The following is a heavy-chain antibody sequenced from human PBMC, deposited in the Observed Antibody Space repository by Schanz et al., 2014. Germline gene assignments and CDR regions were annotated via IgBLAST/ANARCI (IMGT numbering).Heavy chain of an antibody. CDR2: INPSGGST. CDR1: GYTFTSDS. Sequence: QVQLVQSGAEVKKPGASVKVSCKASGYTFTSDSMHWVRQAPGQGLEWMGMINPSGGSTTYAQKFQGRLTMTRDTSTSTVYMELSSLRSEDTAVYYCARLGTGMAVAGSVIDSYYYYMDVWGEGTTVTVSS. CDR3: ARLGTGMAVAGSVIDSYYYYMDV. J-gene: IGHJ6*03. V-gene: IGHV1-46*01. D-gene: IGHD6-19*01.